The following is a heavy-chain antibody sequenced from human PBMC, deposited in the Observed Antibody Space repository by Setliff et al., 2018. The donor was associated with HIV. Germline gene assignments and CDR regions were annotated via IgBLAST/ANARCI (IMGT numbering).Heavy chain of an antibody. J-gene: IGHJ6*03. V-gene: IGHV3-23*01. Sequence: PGGSLRLSCAASGFTFTSHGMTWVRQAPGKGLEWVSAISGSGSGTYYAGSVRGRFTISRDNSKNTLYLQMNSLRPEDTAVYYCAKSKYASKPPYYYYYYMDVWGKGTTVTVSS. CDR3: AKSKYASKPPYYYYYYMDV. CDR1: GFTFTSHG. CDR2: ISGSGSGT. D-gene: IGHD2-2*01.